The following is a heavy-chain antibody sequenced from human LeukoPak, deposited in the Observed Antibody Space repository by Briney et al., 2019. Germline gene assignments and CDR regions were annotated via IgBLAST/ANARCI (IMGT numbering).Heavy chain of an antibody. V-gene: IGHV3-30-3*01. CDR1: GFTFSSHW. CDR2: ISYDGSNK. D-gene: IGHD3-22*01. J-gene: IGHJ4*02. CDR3: AREALDSSGYYRFDY. Sequence: GGSLRLSCAASGFTFSSHWMNWVRQAPGKGLEWVAVISYDGSNKYYADSVKGRFTISRDNSKNTLYLQMNSLRAEDTAVYYCAREALDSSGYYRFDYWGQGTLVTVSS.